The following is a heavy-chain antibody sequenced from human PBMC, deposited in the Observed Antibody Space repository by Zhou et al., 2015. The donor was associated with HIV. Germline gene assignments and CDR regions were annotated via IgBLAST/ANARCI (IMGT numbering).Heavy chain of an antibody. CDR2: ISSSGTTI. CDR1: GFTFSDYY. V-gene: IGHV3-11*01. CDR3: ARDPHCGMDV. Sequence: QVHLVQSGGGLVKPGGSLRLSCTASGFTFSDYYMTWIRQAPGKGLECLSYISSSGTTIYYADSVKGRFTISRDNAKNSLFLLMNSLRAEDTAVYYCARDPHCGMDVWGKGTTVTVSS. J-gene: IGHJ6*04.